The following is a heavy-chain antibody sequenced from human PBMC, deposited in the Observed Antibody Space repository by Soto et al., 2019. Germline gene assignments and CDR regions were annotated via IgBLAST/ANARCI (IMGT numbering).Heavy chain of an antibody. J-gene: IGHJ4*02. D-gene: IGHD2-2*01. Sequence: GATVKVSCKASGGTFSSYTISWVRQAPGQGLEWMGRIIPILGIANYAQKFQGRVTITADKSTSTAYMELSSLRSEDTAVYYCVRDQVDLVVPAAMYMVYWGQGTLVTVSS. CDR1: GGTFSSYT. CDR3: VRDQVDLVVPAAMYMVY. CDR2: IIPILGIA. V-gene: IGHV1-69*04.